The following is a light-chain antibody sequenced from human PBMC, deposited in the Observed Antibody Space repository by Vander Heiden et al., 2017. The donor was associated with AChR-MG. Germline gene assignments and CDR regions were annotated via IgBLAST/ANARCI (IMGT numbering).Light chain of an antibody. CDR1: QSIGTY. CDR3: QQSDNTPRT. J-gene: IGKJ1*01. V-gene: IGKV1-39*01. Sequence: DIQMTQSPSSLSASVGDRVTITCRASQSIGTYLNWYQQFPGKAPKLLMFTTSSLQSGVPSRFSGSGSGAAFTLTISRLQPEDFATYYCQQSDNTPRTFGQGTKVEIK. CDR2: TTS.